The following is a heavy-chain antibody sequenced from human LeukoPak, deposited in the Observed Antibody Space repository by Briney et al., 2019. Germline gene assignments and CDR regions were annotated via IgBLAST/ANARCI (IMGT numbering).Heavy chain of an antibody. CDR2: TYQRSKWYN. V-gene: IGHV6-1*01. Sequence: SQTLSLTCAISGDSVSSNSNAWNWVRQSPSRGLEWLGRTYQRSKWYNDYAVSVKSRITINPDIPKNQFSLQLNSVTPEDTAVYYCARSPSPYSSGWYFDYWGQGTLVTVSS. J-gene: IGHJ4*02. D-gene: IGHD6-19*01. CDR1: GDSVSSNSNA. CDR3: ARSPSPYSSGWYFDY.